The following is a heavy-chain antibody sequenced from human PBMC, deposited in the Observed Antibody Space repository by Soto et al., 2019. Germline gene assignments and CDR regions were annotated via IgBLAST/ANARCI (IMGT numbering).Heavy chain of an antibody. J-gene: IGHJ4*02. CDR2: IYHSGST. D-gene: IGHD6-6*01. CDR3: ARQSIADFDY. CDR1: GYSISSGYY. V-gene: IGHV4-38-2*01. Sequence: SETLSLTCAVSGYSISSGYYWGWIRQPPGKGLEWIGSIYHSGSTYYNPSLKSRVTISVDTSKNQFSLKLSSVTAADTAVYYCARQSIADFDYWGQGTLVTVSS.